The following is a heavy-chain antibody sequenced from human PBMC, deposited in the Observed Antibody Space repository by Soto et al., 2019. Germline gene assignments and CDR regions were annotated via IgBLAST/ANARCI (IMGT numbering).Heavy chain of an antibody. CDR2: VFYSGSA. Sequence: LSLTCTVSGGSINSGDYYWSWIRQSPGKGLEWIGYVFYSGSAYYKPSLKSRVMISIDTSKNHFSLMLSFVTAADTAVYYCARLSTVATLGFFDYWGQGTLVTVSS. CDR1: GGSINSGDYY. V-gene: IGHV4-30-4*01. D-gene: IGHD4-17*01. J-gene: IGHJ4*02. CDR3: ARLSTVATLGFFDY.